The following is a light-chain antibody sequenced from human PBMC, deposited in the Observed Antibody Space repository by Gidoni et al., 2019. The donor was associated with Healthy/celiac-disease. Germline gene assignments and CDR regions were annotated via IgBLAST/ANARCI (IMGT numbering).Light chain of an antibody. J-gene: IGKJ3*01. CDR2: CAS. CDR3: QQYYSTPFT. CDR1: QSVLYSSNNKNY. Sequence: DIVMTQSPDSLAVSLGERATINCKSSQSVLYSSNNKNYLAWYQQKPGQPPKLLIYCASTREYGVPDRFSGSGFGTDFTLTISSLQAEDVAVYYCQQYYSTPFTFGPGTKVDIK. V-gene: IGKV4-1*01.